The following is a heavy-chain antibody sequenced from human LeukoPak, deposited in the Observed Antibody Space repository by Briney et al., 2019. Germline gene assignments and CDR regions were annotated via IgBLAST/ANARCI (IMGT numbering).Heavy chain of an antibody. CDR2: ISYDGSNK. Sequence: GGSLRLSCAASGFTFSSYGMRWVRQAPGKGLEWVAVISYDGSNKYYADSVKGRFTISRDNSKNTLYLQVNSLRAEDTAVYYYAKDLTAYCGGDCYKIYGMDVWGKGTTVTVSS. CDR1: GFTFSSYG. CDR3: AKDLTAYCGGDCYKIYGMDV. D-gene: IGHD2-21*02. V-gene: IGHV3-30*18. J-gene: IGHJ6*04.